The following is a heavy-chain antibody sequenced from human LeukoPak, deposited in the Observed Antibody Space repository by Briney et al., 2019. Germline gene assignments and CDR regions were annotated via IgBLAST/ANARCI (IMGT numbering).Heavy chain of an antibody. J-gene: IGHJ6*02. D-gene: IGHD3-16*01. CDR2: IYSGGST. Sequence: GGSLRLSCAASGFTVSSNYMSWVRQAPGKGLEWVSVIYSGGSTYYADSVKGRFTISRHNSKNTLYPQMNSLRAEDTAVYYCARDRPPGGGYYYYGMDVWGQGTTVTVSS. CDR1: GFTVSSNY. V-gene: IGHV3-53*04. CDR3: ARDRPPGGGYYYYGMDV.